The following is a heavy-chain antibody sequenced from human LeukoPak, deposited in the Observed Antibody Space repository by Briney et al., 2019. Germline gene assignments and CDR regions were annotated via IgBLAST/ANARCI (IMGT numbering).Heavy chain of an antibody. V-gene: IGHV1-69*13. J-gene: IGHJ4*02. CDR1: GGTFSSYA. Sequence: SVKVSCRASGGTFSSYAISWVRQAPGQGLEWMGGIIPIFGTANYAQKFQGRVTITADESTSTAYMELSSLRSEDTAVYYCARDRDYVSPSGFDYWGQGTLVTVSS. D-gene: IGHD4-17*01. CDR3: ARDRDYVSPSGFDY. CDR2: IIPIFGTA.